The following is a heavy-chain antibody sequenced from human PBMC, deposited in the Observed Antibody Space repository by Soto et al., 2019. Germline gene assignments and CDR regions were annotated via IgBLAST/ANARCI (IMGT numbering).Heavy chain of an antibody. CDR2: IIPILGIA. D-gene: IGHD1-1*01. J-gene: IGHJ2*01. CDR1: GGTFSSYT. Sequence: QVQLVQSGAEVKKPGSSVKVSCKASGGTFSSYTISWVRQAPGQGLEWMGRIIPILGIANYAQKFQGRVTLTADKSTSTAYMELSSLRSEDTAVYYCAILTPNDYSYFDLWGRGTLVTVSS. CDR3: AILTPNDYSYFDL. V-gene: IGHV1-69*02.